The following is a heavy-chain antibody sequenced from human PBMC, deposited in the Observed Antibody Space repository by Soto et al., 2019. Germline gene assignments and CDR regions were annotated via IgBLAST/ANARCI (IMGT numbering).Heavy chain of an antibody. CDR3: ARVSGLGQAAFDI. V-gene: IGHV3-64*01. Sequence: EVQLVESGGGLVQPGGSLRLSCAASGFTLSDYSMHWVRQAAGKGLEYVSAISYKGDTTYYANSVKGRFTTSRDNSKNTLYLQMGSLRAEDMAVYYCARVSGLGQAAFDIWGQGTMVTVSS. J-gene: IGHJ3*02. D-gene: IGHD1-1*01. CDR2: ISYKGDTT. CDR1: GFTLSDYS.